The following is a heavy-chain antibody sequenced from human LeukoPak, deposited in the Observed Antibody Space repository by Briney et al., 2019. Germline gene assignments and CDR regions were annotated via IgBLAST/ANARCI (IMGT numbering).Heavy chain of an antibody. V-gene: IGHV3-30-3*01. CDR3: ARDAGSGYSSSWYGGYYYYGMDV. Sequence: PGGSLRLSCAASGFTFSSYAMHWVRQAPGKGLEWVAVISYDGSNKYYADSVKGRFTISRDNSKNTLCLQMNSLRAEDTAVYYCARDAGSGYSSSWYGGYYYYGMDVWGQGTTVTVSS. D-gene: IGHD6-13*01. J-gene: IGHJ6*02. CDR2: ISYDGSNK. CDR1: GFTFSSYA.